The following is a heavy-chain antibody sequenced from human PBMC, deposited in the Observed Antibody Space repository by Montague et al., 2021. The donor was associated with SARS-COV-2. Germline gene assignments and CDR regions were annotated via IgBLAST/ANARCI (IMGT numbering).Heavy chain of an antibody. CDR2: IYYSGST. CDR3: ARRLNYDILTGGALQYYYGMDV. V-gene: IGHV4-39*01. Sequence: SETLSLTCTVSGGSISSSSYYWGWIRQPPGKGLEWIGSIYYSGSTYYNPSLKSRVTISVDTSKNQFSLKLSSVTAADTAVYYCARRLNYDILTGGALQYYYGMDVWGQGTTATVSS. D-gene: IGHD3-9*01. CDR1: GGSISSSSYY. J-gene: IGHJ6*02.